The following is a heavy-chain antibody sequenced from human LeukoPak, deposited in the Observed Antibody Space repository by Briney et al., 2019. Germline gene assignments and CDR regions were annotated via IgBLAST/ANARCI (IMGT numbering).Heavy chain of an antibody. D-gene: IGHD6-19*01. V-gene: IGHV4-34*01. CDR3: ARGSSGWYDWFDP. J-gene: IGHJ5*02. CDR1: GGSFRGYY. Sequence: PPETLSLTCAVYGGSFRGYYWSWIRQPPGKGLEWIGEINHSGSTNYNPSLQSRVTISVDTSKNQSPLKRSSVTAADTAVYYWARGSSGWYDWFDPWGQGTLVTVSS. CDR2: INHSGST.